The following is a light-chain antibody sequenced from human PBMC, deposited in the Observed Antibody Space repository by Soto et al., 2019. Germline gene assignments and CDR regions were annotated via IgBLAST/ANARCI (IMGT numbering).Light chain of an antibody. CDR3: CSYAGSNVI. Sequence: QSALTQPRSVSGSPGQSVTISCTGTSSDVGGYNYVSWYQQHPGKVPKLMIYDVSKRPSGVPDRLSGSKSGNTASLTISGLQAEDEADYYCCSYAGSNVIFGGGTKLTVL. J-gene: IGLJ2*01. CDR2: DVS. CDR1: SSDVGGYNY. V-gene: IGLV2-11*01.